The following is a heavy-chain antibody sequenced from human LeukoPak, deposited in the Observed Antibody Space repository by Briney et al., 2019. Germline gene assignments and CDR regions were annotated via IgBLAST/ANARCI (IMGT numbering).Heavy chain of an antibody. J-gene: IGHJ3*02. CDR1: GYSFTSYW. Sequence: GESLKISCKGSGYSFTSYWIGWVRQMPGKGLEWMGIIYPGDSDTRYSPSFQGQVTISADKSISTAYLQWSSLKASDTAMYYCAGAPIPPPHYYDSSGYYYEAFDIWGQGTMVTVSS. D-gene: IGHD3-22*01. V-gene: IGHV5-51*01. CDR3: AGAPIPPPHYYDSSGYYYEAFDI. CDR2: IYPGDSDT.